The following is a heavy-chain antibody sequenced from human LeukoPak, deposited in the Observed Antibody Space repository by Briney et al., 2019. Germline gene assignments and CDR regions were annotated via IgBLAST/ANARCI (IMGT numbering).Heavy chain of an antibody. CDR3: ARVGYYDFWSGYSAFDY. J-gene: IGHJ4*02. CDR1: GYTFTSYG. CDR2: ISAYNGNT. Sequence: ASVKVSCKASGYTFTSYGISWVRQAPGQGLEWMGWISAYNGNTNYAQKPQGRVTMTTDTSTSTAYMELRSLRSDDTAVYYCARVGYYDFWSGYSAFDYWGQGTLVTVSS. V-gene: IGHV1-18*01. D-gene: IGHD3-3*01.